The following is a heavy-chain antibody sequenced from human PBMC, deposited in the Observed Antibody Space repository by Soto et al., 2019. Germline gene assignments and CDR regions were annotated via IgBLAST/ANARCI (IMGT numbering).Heavy chain of an antibody. Sequence: GASVKVSCKLSGYTLMEKSVHWVRQAPGRGLEWMGGFDPEEDETIYAQKLQGRLTVTEDTSTDTAYLEMSSLTSEDTAIYYCALARFSGGYYGADYFDYWG. D-gene: IGHD1-26*01. V-gene: IGHV1-24*01. CDR3: ALARFSGGYYGADYFDY. CDR1: GYTLMEKS. J-gene: IGHJ4*01. CDR2: FDPEEDET.